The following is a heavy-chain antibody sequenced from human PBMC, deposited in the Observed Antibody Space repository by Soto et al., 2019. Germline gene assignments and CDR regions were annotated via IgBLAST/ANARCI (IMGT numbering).Heavy chain of an antibody. CDR3: ARSFDFWSGYSFDY. CDR2: IYYSGST. V-gene: IGHV4-31*03. CDR1: GGSISSGGYY. Sequence: SETLSLTCTVSGGSISSGGYYWSWIRQHPGKGLEWIGYIYYSGSTYYNPSLKSRVTISVDTSKNQFSLKLSSVTAADTAVYYCARSFDFWSGYSFDYWGQGTLVTVSS. D-gene: IGHD3-3*01. J-gene: IGHJ4*02.